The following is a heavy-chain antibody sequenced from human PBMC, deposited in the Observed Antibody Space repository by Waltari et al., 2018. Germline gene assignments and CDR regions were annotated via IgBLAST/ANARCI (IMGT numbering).Heavy chain of an antibody. CDR3: ARDRGRGLYLDS. D-gene: IGHD2-15*01. CDR2: IHGSGRS. J-gene: IGHJ4*02. CDR1: GDSISGSYW. V-gene: IGHV4-4*02. Sequence: QVQLQESGPGLVKPSGTLSVPCAVSGDSISGSYWWSWVRQPPGKGLEWIGQIHGSGRSNYNPSLESRVTVSIDTSNNHFSLKVTSATAAGTAVYYCARDRGRGLYLDSWGQGTLVTVSP.